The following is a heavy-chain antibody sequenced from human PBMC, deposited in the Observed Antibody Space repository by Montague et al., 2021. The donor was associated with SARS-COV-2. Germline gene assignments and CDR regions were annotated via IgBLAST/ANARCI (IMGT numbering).Heavy chain of an antibody. J-gene: IGHJ4*02. D-gene: IGHD3-3*01. CDR1: GGSISSSSYY. V-gene: IGHV4-39*01. CDR3: ARHWIRITLFGVVTDGFDS. CDR2: IYYSGST. Sequence: SETLSLTCTVSGGSISSSSYYWGWIRQPPGKGLEWIGSIYYSGSTYYNPSLKSRVTISVDTSKNQFSLKLISVTAADTAVYYCARHWIRITLFGVVTDGFDSWGQGTLVTVSS.